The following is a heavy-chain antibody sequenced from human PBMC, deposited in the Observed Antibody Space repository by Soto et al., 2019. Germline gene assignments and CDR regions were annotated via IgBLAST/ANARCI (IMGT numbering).Heavy chain of an antibody. J-gene: IGHJ6*02. CDR1: GYTFTSYG. D-gene: IGHD5-18*01. V-gene: IGHV1-18*01. CDR3: ARVKYSPPYYCYYGMDV. CDR2: ISAYNGNT. Sequence: QVQLVQSGAEVKKPGASVKVSCKASGYTFTSYGISWVRQAPGQGLEWKGWISAYNGNTNYAQKLQGRVTMTTDTSASTAYMEPRSLRSDDTAVEYWARVKYSPPYYCYYGMDVWGQGTTVTVSS.